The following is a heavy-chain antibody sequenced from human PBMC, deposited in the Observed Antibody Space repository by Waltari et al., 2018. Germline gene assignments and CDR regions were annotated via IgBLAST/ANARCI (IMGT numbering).Heavy chain of an antibody. J-gene: IGHJ6*02. D-gene: IGHD2-21*02. CDR3: AREVVTLDYYYYGMDV. CDR2: IYYSGST. CDR1: GGSISSYY. Sequence: QVQLQESGPGLVKPSETLSLTCTVSGGSISSYYWSWIRQPPGKGREWIGYIYYSGSTNDNPALKSRCTISGDTSKNQCALKLSSVTAADTAVYYCAREVVTLDYYYYGMDVWGQGTTVTVSS. V-gene: IGHV4-59*01.